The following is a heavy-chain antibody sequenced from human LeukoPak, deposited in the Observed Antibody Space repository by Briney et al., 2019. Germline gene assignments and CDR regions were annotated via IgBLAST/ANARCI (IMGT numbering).Heavy chain of an antibody. CDR2: MNPNSGNT. V-gene: IGHV1-8*01. Sequence: GASVKVSCKASGYTFTSYDINWVRQATGQGLEWMGWMNPNSGNTGYAQKFQGRVTMTRNTSISTAYMELSSLRSEDTAVYYCARGNVGYYGSGSWNWFDPWGQGTLVTVSS. D-gene: IGHD3-10*01. CDR1: GYTFTSYD. J-gene: IGHJ5*02. CDR3: ARGNVGYYGSGSWNWFDP.